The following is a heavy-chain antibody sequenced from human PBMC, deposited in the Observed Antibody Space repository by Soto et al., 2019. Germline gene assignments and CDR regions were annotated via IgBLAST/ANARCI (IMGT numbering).Heavy chain of an antibody. CDR1: GGTFSSYT. D-gene: IGHD6-13*01. CDR2: IIPILGIT. CDR3: ARPGIAAGLFSY. J-gene: IGHJ4*02. V-gene: IGHV1-69*02. Sequence: SVKVSCKASGGTFSSYTISWVRQAPGQGLEWMGRIIPILGITNYAQKFQGRVTMTRDTSTSTVYMELSSLRSEDTAVYYCARPGIAAGLFSYWGQGTLVTVSS.